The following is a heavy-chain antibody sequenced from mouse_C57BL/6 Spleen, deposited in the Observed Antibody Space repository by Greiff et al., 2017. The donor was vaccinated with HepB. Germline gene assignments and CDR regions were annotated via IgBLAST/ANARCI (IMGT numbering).Heavy chain of an antibody. CDR1: GYTFTSYW. CDR2: IYPGSGST. CDR3: ARSHYCGSSWYFDV. V-gene: IGHV1-55*01. J-gene: IGHJ1*03. Sequence: QVQLQQPGAELVKPGASVKMSCKASGYTFTSYWITWVKQRPGQGLEWIGDIYPGSGSTNYNEKFKSKATLTVDTSSSTAYMQLSSLTSEDSAVYYSARSHYCGSSWYFDVWGTGTTVTVSS. D-gene: IGHD1-1*01.